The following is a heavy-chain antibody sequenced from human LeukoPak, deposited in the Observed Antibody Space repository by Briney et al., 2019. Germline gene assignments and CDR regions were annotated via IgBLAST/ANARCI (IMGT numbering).Heavy chain of an antibody. CDR2: ISYDGSNK. D-gene: IGHD6-6*01. J-gene: IGHJ4*02. Sequence: PGGSLRLSCAASGFTFSSYGMHWVRQAPGKGLEWVAVISYDGSNKYYADSVKGRFTISRDNSKNTLYLQMNSLRAEDAAVYYCARDHRLAARPPSYWGQGTLVTVSS. CDR1: GFTFSSYG. V-gene: IGHV3-30*03. CDR3: ARDHRLAARPPSY.